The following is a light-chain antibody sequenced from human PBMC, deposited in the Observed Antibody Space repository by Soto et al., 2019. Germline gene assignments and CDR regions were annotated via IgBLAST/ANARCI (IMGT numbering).Light chain of an antibody. J-gene: IGLJ1*01. CDR1: SGDVGAYDY. Sequence: QSALTQPASVSGSPGQSIAISCTGTSGDVGAYDYVSWYQHHPDKAPKLMIYEVSNRPSGVSDRFSGSKSVYTATLTISGLQGEDEADYYCASHTTSDTRVFGTGTKLTVL. V-gene: IGLV2-14*01. CDR3: ASHTTSDTRV. CDR2: EVS.